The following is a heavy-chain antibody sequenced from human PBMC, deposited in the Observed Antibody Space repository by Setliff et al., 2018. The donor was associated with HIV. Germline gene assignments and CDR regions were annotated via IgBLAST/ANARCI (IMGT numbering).Heavy chain of an antibody. CDR1: GGSFSGFY. CDR3: ARATYGSRAGTGLYFDF. CDR2: INYSGKT. V-gene: IGHV4-34*01. J-gene: IGHJ4*01. D-gene: IGHD6-6*01. Sequence: SETLSLTCGISGGSFSGFYWAWIRQPPGKGLEWIGEINYSGKTNKNPSLKSRVTISADTSRTQFSLNLISVTAADTAVYYCARATYGSRAGTGLYFDFWG.